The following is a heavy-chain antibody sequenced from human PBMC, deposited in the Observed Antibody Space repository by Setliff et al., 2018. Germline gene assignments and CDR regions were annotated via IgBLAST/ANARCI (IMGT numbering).Heavy chain of an antibody. D-gene: IGHD6-6*01. CDR1: GYIFTSYG. V-gene: IGHV1-18*01. Sequence: ASVKVSCKASGYIFTSYGISWVRQAPGQGLEWMGWISSYNGKTNYAQKLQGRATIITDESTSTAYMELSSLGSEDTAVYYCAREGVDSRSSTDYRYYMDVWGKGTTVTVSS. J-gene: IGHJ6*03. CDR3: AREGVDSRSSTDYRYYMDV. CDR2: ISSYNGKT.